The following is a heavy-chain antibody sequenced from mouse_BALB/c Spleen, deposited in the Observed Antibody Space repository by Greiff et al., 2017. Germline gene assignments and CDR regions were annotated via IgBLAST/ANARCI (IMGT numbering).Heavy chain of an antibody. V-gene: IGHV1-4*02. CDR2: INPSSGYT. D-gene: IGHD2-4*01. CDR3: ARYDYDWYFDV. J-gene: IGHJ1*01. Sequence: VKLMESAAELARPGASVKMSCKASGYTFTSYTMHWVKQRPGQGLEWIGYINPSSGYTEYNQKFKDKTTLTADKSSSTAYMQLSSLTSEDSAVYYCARYDYDWYFDVWGAGTTVTVSS. CDR1: GYTFTSYT.